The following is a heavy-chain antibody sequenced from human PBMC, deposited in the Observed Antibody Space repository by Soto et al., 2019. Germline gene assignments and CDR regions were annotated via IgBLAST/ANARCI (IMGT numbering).Heavy chain of an antibody. Sequence: PGGSLRLSCAASGFIFSTYYMNWVRQAPGKGLEWVSAISGSGGSTYYADSVKGRFTISRDNSKNTLYLQMNSLRAEDTAVYYCAKDSSGPMASYYYYYGMDVWGQGTTVTVSS. CDR2: ISGSGGST. J-gene: IGHJ6*02. D-gene: IGHD3-22*01. CDR3: AKDSSGPMASYYYYYGMDV. V-gene: IGHV3-23*01. CDR1: GFIFSTYY.